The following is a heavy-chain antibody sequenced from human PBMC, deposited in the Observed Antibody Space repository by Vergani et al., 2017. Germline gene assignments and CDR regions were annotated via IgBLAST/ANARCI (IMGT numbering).Heavy chain of an antibody. J-gene: IGHJ6*02. Sequence: QVQLPESGPGLVKPSETLSLTCAVSGFSLDNGYYWSWIRQSPGKGLEWIGYIYSTGSTNYNPSLNSRVTMSVDTSKNQFSLKLRSVTAADTAVYFCARVMYRDEASTGYRLEGMDIWGQGTTVTISS. CDR3: ARVMYRDEASTGYRLEGMDI. CDR2: IYSTGST. V-gene: IGHV4-59*13. D-gene: IGHD3-9*01. CDR1: GFSLDNGYY.